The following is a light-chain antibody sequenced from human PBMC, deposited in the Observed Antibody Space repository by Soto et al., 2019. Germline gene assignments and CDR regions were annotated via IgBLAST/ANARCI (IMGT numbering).Light chain of an antibody. CDR3: QQRSNWPPLT. Sequence: EIVLTQSPGSLSLSPGEGATLSCRASQSVSTNVAWYQQRPGQPPKLLIFGASSRATGIPARFSGSGPGTDFTLIINRLQPEDFAVYCCQQRSNWPPLTFGGGTKVDI. J-gene: IGKJ4*01. CDR2: GAS. CDR1: QSVSTN. V-gene: IGKV3D-11*02.